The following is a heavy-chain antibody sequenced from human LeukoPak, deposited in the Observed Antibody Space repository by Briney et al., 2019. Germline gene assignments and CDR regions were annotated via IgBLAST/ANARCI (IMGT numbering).Heavy chain of an antibody. D-gene: IGHD6-13*01. CDR1: GGTFSSYA. Sequence: SVKVSCKASGGTFSSYAISWVRQAPGQGLEWMGGIIPIFGTANYAQKFQGRVTITTDESTSTAYMELSSLRSEDTAVYYCARDIAAAGTNWFDPWGQGTLVTVSS. CDR3: ARDIAAAGTNWFDP. CDR2: IIPIFGTA. J-gene: IGHJ5*02. V-gene: IGHV1-69*05.